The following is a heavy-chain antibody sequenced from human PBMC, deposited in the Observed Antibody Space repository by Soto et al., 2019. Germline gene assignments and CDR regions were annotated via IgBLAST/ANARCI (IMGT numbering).Heavy chain of an antibody. J-gene: IGHJ4*02. Sequence: GGSLRLSCTASGFTFYNTWMSWVRQAPGKGLEWVGRVKSKTDGGATDYTAPVKGRFTISRDDSQNTLYLQMNSLQTDDTAVYYCTKDRRRGYDPQFDFWGQGTLVTVSS. CDR3: TKDRRRGYDPQFDF. V-gene: IGHV3-15*01. D-gene: IGHD5-12*01. CDR2: VKSKTDGGAT. CDR1: GFTFYNTW.